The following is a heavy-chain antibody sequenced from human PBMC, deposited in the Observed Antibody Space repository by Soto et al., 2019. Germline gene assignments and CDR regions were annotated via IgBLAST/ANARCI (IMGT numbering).Heavy chain of an antibody. Sequence: EVQLLESGGGLVQPGGSLRLSCAASGFTFASYAMSWVRQAPGKGLDWVSAISGSGRTTHYADSVKGRFTISRDNSKNTLYLQMNSLRAEDTAIYFCAKGSIEYSASVDYWGQGTLVIVSS. J-gene: IGHJ4*02. CDR3: AKGSIEYSASVDY. V-gene: IGHV3-23*01. CDR1: GFTFASYA. CDR2: ISGSGRTT. D-gene: IGHD1-26*01.